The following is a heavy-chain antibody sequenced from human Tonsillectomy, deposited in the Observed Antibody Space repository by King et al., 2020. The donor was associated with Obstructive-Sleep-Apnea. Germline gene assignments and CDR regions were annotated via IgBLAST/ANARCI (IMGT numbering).Heavy chain of an antibody. J-gene: IGHJ2*01. V-gene: IGHV3-13*01. CDR3: ARGVIVGASNWYFDL. CDR2: IGTAANT. Sequence: VLLVESGGGLVQPGGSLRLSCAASGFTLSSYDMYWVRQATGKGLEWVSAIGTAANTYYPGSVKGRFTISRENANNSLYLQMNSLRAGDTAVYYCARGVIVGASNWYFDLWGRGTLVTVSS. CDR1: GFTLSSYD. D-gene: IGHD1-26*01.